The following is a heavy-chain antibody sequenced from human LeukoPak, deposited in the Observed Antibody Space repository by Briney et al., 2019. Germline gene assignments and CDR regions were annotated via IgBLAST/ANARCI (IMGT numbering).Heavy chain of an antibody. V-gene: IGHV3-23*01. J-gene: IGHJ4*02. CDR2: ISGSGGST. Sequence: GGSLRLSCAASGFTFSSYAMSWVRQAPGKGLEWVSAISGSGGSTYYADSVKGRFTISRDNSKNTLYLQMNSLRAEDTAVYYCAIPVWFGELLPFDYWGQGTRVTVSS. CDR1: GFTFSSYA. D-gene: IGHD3-10*01. CDR3: AIPVWFGELLPFDY.